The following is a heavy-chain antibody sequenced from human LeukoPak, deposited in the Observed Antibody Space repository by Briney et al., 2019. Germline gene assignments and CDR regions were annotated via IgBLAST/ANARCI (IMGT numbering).Heavy chain of an antibody. CDR2: MNPNSGAT. D-gene: IGHD1-1*01. CDR1: GYTFTTYD. Sequence: ASVKVSCKASGYTFTTYDISWVRQATGQGLEWMGWMNPNSGATGYAQKFQGRVTMTRNTSISTAYMELSSLRSEDTAVYYCARGVENWSFDFWGQGALVTVSS. J-gene: IGHJ4*02. CDR3: ARGVENWSFDF. V-gene: IGHV1-8*01.